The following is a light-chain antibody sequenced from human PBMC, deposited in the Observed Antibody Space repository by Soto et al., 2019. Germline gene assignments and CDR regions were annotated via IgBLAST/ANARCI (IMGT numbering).Light chain of an antibody. CDR1: QDIRSS. V-gene: IGKV3-15*01. CDR2: GAS. CDR3: QQDSSWPLT. J-gene: IGKJ4*01. Sequence: VMPQSPATLSVSPGERVTLSCRASQDIRSSLAWYQQKPGQAPRLLIYGASIRATGVPATFSGSGSGTEFTLSISSLQSEHLGVYYCQQDSSWPLTFGGGTKVEIK.